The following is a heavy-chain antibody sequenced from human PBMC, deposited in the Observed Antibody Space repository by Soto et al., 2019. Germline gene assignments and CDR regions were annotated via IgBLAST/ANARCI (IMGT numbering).Heavy chain of an antibody. J-gene: IGHJ4*02. CDR3: ARGYDLEYYFDY. D-gene: IGHD1-1*01. CDR2: IIPIFGTA. Sequence: ASVKVSCKASGGTFSSYAISWVRQAPGQGLEWMGGIIPIFGTANYAQKFQGRVTITADESTSTAYMELSSLRSEDTAVYYCARGYDLEYYFDYWGQGTLVTVSS. V-gene: IGHV1-69*13. CDR1: GGTFSSYA.